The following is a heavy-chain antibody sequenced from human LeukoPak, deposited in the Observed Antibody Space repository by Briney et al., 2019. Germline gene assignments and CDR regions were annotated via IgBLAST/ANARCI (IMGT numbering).Heavy chain of an antibody. J-gene: IGHJ4*02. D-gene: IGHD3-3*01. CDR3: ARDSGRTYYDFWSGYPDY. Sequence: GGSLRLSCAASGFTFSSYWMSWVRQAPGKGLEWVANIKRDGSDKYYVGSVKGRFTISRDNAKNSLYLQMNSLRAEDTAVYYCARDSGRTYYDFWSGYPDYWGQGTLVTVSS. CDR1: GFTFSSYW. V-gene: IGHV3-7*01. CDR2: IKRDGSDK.